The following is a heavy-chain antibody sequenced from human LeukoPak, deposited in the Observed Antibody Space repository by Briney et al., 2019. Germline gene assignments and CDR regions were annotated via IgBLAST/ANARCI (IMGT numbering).Heavy chain of an antibody. J-gene: IGHJ4*02. V-gene: IGHV3-48*03. CDR1: GFPFSTFT. D-gene: IGHD6-6*01. Sequence: GGSLRLSCTASGFPFSTFTMNWVRQAQGKGPEWLSFIVRSDGPIYYADSVKGRFTISRDNAKNSLYLQMNSLTVEDTAVYYCARETGSTTSAEFEFWGQGTLVTVSS. CDR3: ARETGSTTSAEFEF. CDR2: IVRSDGPI.